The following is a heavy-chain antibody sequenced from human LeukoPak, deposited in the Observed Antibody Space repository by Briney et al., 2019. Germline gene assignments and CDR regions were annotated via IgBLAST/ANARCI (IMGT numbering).Heavy chain of an antibody. CDR3: ARDAIGVVVPAAIPTRRHNYYYMDV. CDR2: IYYSGST. Sequence: PSQTLSLTCTVSGGSISSGGYYRSWIRQHPGKGLEWIGYIYYSGSTYYNPSLKSRVTISVDTSKNQFSLKLSSVTAADTAVYYCARDAIGVVVPAAIPTRRHNYYYMDVWGKGTTVTVSS. D-gene: IGHD2-2*01. CDR1: GGSISSGGYY. V-gene: IGHV4-31*03. J-gene: IGHJ6*03.